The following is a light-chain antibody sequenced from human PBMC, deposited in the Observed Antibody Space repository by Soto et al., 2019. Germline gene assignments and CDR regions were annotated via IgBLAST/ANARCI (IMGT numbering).Light chain of an antibody. CDR1: QSVYSNS. Sequence: EIVLTQSPGTLSLSPGDRATLSCRASQSVYSNSLAWYQQKPGQAPRLLIYGASNRATGIPDRFSGSGSGTDFTLTIRRLEPEDFAVYYCQQSGSSPFTFGQGTKLEIK. CDR2: GAS. J-gene: IGKJ2*01. CDR3: QQSGSSPFT. V-gene: IGKV3-20*01.